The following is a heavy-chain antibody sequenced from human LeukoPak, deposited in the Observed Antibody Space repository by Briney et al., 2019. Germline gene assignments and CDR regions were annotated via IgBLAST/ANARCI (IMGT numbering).Heavy chain of an antibody. CDR3: ARDVEYYGSGSPRNWFDP. V-gene: IGHV4-59*12. J-gene: IGHJ5*02. CDR1: GGSISNYY. CDR2: IYYSGTT. Sequence: SETLSLTCTVSGGSISNYYWSWIRQPPGKGLEWIGYIYYSGTTNYNPSLKSRVTMSVDTSKNQFSLKLSSVTAADTAVYYCARDVEYYGSGSPRNWFDPWGQGTLVTVSS. D-gene: IGHD3-10*01.